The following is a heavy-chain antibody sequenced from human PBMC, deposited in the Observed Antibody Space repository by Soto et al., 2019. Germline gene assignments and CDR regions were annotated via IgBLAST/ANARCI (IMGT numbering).Heavy chain of an antibody. V-gene: IGHV3-30*18. J-gene: IGHJ6*02. CDR2: ISYDGSNK. CDR1: GFTFSSYG. Sequence: GGSLRLSCAASGFTFSSYGMHWVRQAPGKGLEWVAVISYDGSNKYYADSVKGRFTISRDNSKNTRYLQMNSLRAEDTAVYYCAKEVGFGYSGYDWPGYYYYYGMDVWGQGTTVTVSS. CDR3: AKEVGFGYSGYDWPGYYYYYGMDV. D-gene: IGHD5-12*01.